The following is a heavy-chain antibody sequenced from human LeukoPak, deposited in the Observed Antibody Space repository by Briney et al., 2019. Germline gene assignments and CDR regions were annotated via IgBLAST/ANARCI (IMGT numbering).Heavy chain of an antibody. CDR1: GFTFSSYE. J-gene: IGHJ4*02. V-gene: IGHV3-48*03. D-gene: IGHD1-14*01. CDR2: ISSSGSTK. CDR3: ARENHGSFDY. Sequence: GGSLRLSCAASGFTFSSYEMNWVRQGPGKGLEWVSYISSSGSTKYYADSVKGRFTISRDNAKKSLYLQMNSLRAEDTAVYYCARENHGSFDYWGQGSLVTVSS.